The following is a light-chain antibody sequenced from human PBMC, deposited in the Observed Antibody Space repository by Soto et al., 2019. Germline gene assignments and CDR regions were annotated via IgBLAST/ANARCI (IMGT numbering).Light chain of an antibody. CDR2: GAS. CDR3: QQYGSSLFT. J-gene: IGKJ3*01. Sequence: NVLTHSLATLSLTQLNRVTIXFRASHSVSSYLAWYQQKPGQAPRLLIYGASSRATGIPDRFSGSGSGTDFTLTISRLEPEDFAVYYCQQYGSSLFTFGPGTKVDIK. V-gene: IGKV3-20*01. CDR1: HSVSSY.